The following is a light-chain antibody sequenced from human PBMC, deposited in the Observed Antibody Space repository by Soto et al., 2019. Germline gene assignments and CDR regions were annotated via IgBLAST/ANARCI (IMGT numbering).Light chain of an antibody. J-gene: IGLJ2*01. CDR3: CSYAGSYTRL. V-gene: IGLV2-11*01. CDR2: DVS. CDR1: SSDVGSNNH. Sequence: QSALTQPHSVAGSPGQSVTISCTGTSSDVGSNNHVSWYQQQPGKAPKLRIYDVSNRPSGVPDRFSGSKSGNTASLTISGLQAEYEADYYCCSYAGSYTRLFGGGTKLTVL.